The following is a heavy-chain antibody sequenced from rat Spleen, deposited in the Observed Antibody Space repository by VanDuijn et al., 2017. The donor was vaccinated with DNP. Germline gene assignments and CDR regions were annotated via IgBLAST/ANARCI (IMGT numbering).Heavy chain of an antibody. CDR3: ARWTRYFDY. D-gene: IGHD1-7*01. CDR1: GYSITSNY. J-gene: IGHJ2*01. V-gene: IGHV3-1*01. Sequence: EVQLQESGSGLVKPSQSLSLTCSVTGYSITSNYWGWIRQFPGNKMEYIGHISYSGGTNYNPSFKSRISITRDTSKNHFFLHLNSVTTEETATYYCARWTRYFDYWGQGVMVTVSS. CDR2: ISYSGGT.